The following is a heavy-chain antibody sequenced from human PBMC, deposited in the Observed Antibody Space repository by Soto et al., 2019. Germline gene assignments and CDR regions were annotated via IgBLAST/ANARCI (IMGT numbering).Heavy chain of an antibody. CDR2: NYYSGIT. Sequence: SETLSLTCTVSGGSISSGGYYWTWIRQHPGNGLEWIGYNYYSGITYYNPSLKSRVTISLDTSKNQFSLKLSSVTAADTAVYYCARGSSIAGLYYGMDVWGQGTTVTVSS. J-gene: IGHJ6*02. D-gene: IGHD6-6*01. CDR1: GGSISSGGYY. CDR3: ARGSSIAGLYYGMDV. V-gene: IGHV4-31*03.